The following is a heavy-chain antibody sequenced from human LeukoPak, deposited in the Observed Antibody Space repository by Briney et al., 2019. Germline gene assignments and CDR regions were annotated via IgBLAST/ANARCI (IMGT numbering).Heavy chain of an antibody. V-gene: IGHV3-74*01. J-gene: IGHJ4*02. CDR3: AGYGLG. D-gene: IGHD4-17*01. Sequence: GGSLRLSCAASGXTFSTLWMHWVRQAPGKGLVWVSRINSDGSSTAYADSVKGRFTISRDNAKNTLYLQMNSLRVEDTAVYYCAGYGLGWGQGTLVTVSS. CDR2: INSDGSST. CDR1: GXTFSTLW.